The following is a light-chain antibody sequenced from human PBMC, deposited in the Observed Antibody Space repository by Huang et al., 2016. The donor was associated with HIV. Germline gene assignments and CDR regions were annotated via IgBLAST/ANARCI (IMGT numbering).Light chain of an antibody. J-gene: IGKJ1*01. Sequence: DIVMTQSPLSLPVTPGGSASISCRSSQSLLHKNGYTYLDWYLQKPGQSPQLLIYLGSHRASGVPDRFSGSGSGTDFTRKVNRVEAEDVGIYYCMQALQTPRTFGQGTKVEIK. CDR2: LGS. CDR3: MQALQTPRT. V-gene: IGKV2-28*01. CDR1: QSLLHKNGYTY.